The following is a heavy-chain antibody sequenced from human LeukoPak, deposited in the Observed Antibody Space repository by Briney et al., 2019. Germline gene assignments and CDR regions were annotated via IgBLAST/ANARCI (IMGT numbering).Heavy chain of an antibody. CDR2: ISSSSSYI. CDR1: GFTFSSYS. Sequence: TSGGSLRLSCAASGFTFSSYSMNWVRQAPGKGLEWVSSISSSSSYIYYADSVKGRFTISRDNAKNSLYLQMNSLRAEDTAVYYCARSGRDSSGWIRYYFDYWAREPWSPSPQ. CDR3: ARSGRDSSGWIRYYFDY. V-gene: IGHV3-21*01. J-gene: IGHJ4*02. D-gene: IGHD6-19*01.